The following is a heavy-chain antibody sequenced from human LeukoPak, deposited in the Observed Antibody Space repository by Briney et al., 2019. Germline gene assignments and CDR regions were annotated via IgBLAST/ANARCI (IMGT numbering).Heavy chain of an antibody. J-gene: IGHJ4*02. CDR3: ARYCSGGCYSGVDF. CDR2: IRTTDT. CDR1: GFTFSSYA. Sequence: GGSLRLSCAASGFTFSSYAMTWVRLAPGKGLEWVSTIRTTDTYYAESVKGRFTISRDNSKNTLYLQLNSLRAEDTAVYFCARYCSGGCYSGVDFWGQGTLVTVSS. V-gene: IGHV3-23*01. D-gene: IGHD2-21*02.